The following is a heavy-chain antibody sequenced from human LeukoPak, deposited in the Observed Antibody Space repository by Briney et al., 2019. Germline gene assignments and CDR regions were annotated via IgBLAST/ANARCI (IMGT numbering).Heavy chain of an antibody. CDR1: GGSISSSSYY. CDR3: ARLGQCTITSCPFYYYFFYMDV. J-gene: IGHJ6*03. Sequence: PSETLSLTCTVSGGSISSSSYYWGWIRQPPGKGLEWIGTINYSGSTYYNPSLKSRVTISVDTSKNQFSLRLSSVTAADTAVYYCARLGQCTITSCPFYYYFFYMDVWGKGTTVTVFS. D-gene: IGHD2-2*01. V-gene: IGHV4-39*01. CDR2: INYSGST.